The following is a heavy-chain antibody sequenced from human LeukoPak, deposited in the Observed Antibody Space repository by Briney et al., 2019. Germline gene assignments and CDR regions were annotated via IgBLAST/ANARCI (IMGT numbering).Heavy chain of an antibody. CDR1: GGSISSYS. J-gene: IGHJ4*02. Sequence: PSETLSLTCTVSGGSISSYSWNWIRQPAGKGLEWIGRIYTSGSTNYNPSLKSRVTMSVDTSKNQFSPKLSSVTAADTAIYYCARASSGSYYYFTTGAREPWSPSPQ. V-gene: IGHV4-4*07. CDR2: IYTSGST. D-gene: IGHD3-22*01. CDR3: ARASSGSYYYFTT.